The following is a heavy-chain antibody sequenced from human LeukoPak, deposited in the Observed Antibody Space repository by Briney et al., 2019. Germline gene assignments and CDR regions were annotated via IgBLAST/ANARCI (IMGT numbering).Heavy chain of an antibody. Sequence: PGGSLRLSCVASGFTFSNLAMSWVRQAPGKGPEWVADLKDDGSEKYYVDAVKGRFTISRDNAKNSLYLQMNSLRAEDTAVYYCAKRGYSNSWPIWGRGTLVTVSS. J-gene: IGHJ2*01. D-gene: IGHD6-13*01. CDR3: AKRGYSNSWPI. V-gene: IGHV3-7*05. CDR2: LKDDGSEK. CDR1: GFTFSNLA.